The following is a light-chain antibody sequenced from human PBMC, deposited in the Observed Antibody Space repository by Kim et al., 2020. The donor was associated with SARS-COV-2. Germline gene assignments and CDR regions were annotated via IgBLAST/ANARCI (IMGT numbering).Light chain of an antibody. CDR1: SRDVGRFGD. CDR2: DVF. J-gene: IGLJ3*02. V-gene: IGLV2-14*03. Sequence: QSITLSCAGTSRDVGRFGDVSWYPQHPDKAPKLMIYDVFKRPPGVSVRFSGSKSDNTASLTISGLQAEDEADYYCSSHTSSNTWVFGGGTQLTVL. CDR3: SSHTSSNTWV.